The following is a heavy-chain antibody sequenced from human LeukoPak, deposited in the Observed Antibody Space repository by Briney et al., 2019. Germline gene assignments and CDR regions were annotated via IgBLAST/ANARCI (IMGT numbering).Heavy chain of an antibody. D-gene: IGHD6-25*01. J-gene: IGHJ6*02. CDR1: GFTFSSYA. V-gene: IGHV3-23*01. Sequence: GGSLSLSCAASGFTFSSYAMSWVRQAPGQGLEWVSAISGSGGSTYYADSVKGRFTISRDNSKNTLYLQMNSLRAEDTAVYYCARDPADYYYYYGMDVWGQGTTVTVSS. CDR3: ARDPADYYYYYGMDV. CDR2: ISGSGGST.